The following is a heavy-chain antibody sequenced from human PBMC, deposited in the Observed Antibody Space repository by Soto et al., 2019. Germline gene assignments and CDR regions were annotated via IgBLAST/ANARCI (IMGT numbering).Heavy chain of an antibody. J-gene: IGHJ4*02. CDR2: ISGSGGST. D-gene: IGHD3-22*01. V-gene: IGHV3-23*01. Sequence: EVQLLESGGGLVQPGGSLRLSWADSGFTFSSYAMSWVRRAPGKGLEWVSAISGSGGSTYYADSVKGRFTISRDNSKNTLYLQMNSLRAEYTAVYYCAKTLYYYDSSGYQWGQGTLVTVSS. CDR3: AKTLYYYDSSGYQ. CDR1: GFTFSSYA.